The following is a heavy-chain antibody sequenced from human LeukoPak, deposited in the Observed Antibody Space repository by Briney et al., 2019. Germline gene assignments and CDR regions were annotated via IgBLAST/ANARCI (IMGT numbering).Heavy chain of an antibody. Sequence: ASVKVSCKAFGYTFTSNYMHWVRQAPGQGPEWMGVISPSGGSTTYAQKFQGRVTLTRDMSTSTDYLELSSLRSEDTAVYYCARDNSVRDEAWWFNPWGQRTLGTVSS. CDR2: ISPSGGST. V-gene: IGHV1-46*01. J-gene: IGHJ5*02. D-gene: IGHD5-24*01. CDR3: ARDNSVRDEAWWFNP. CDR1: GYTFTSNY.